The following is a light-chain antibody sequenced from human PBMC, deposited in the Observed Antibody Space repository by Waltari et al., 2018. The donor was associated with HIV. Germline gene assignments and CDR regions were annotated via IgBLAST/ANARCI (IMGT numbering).Light chain of an antibody. CDR1: SSNIGAGYD. V-gene: IGLV1-40*01. J-gene: IGLJ2*01. Sequence: QSVLTQPPSVSGAPGQRVTISCTGSSSNIGAGYDVHWYQQLPGTAPTLLIHGTNHRPSGVPDRFSCAKSGASASLAITGLQAEDEAEYYCQSYDSRLGGGVVFCGGTKVTVL. CDR3: QSYDSRLGGGVV. CDR2: GTN.